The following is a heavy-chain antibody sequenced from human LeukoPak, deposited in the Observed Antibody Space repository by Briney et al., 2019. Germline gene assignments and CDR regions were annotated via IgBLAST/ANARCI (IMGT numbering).Heavy chain of an antibody. CDR3: ARDQTLGSGSYGFDP. V-gene: IGHV4-39*07. Sequence: SETLSLTCTVSGGSISSSSYYWGWIRQPPGKGLEWIGSIYYSGSTYYNPSLKSRVTVSVDTSKNQFSLKLSSVTAADTAVYYCARDQTLGSGSYGFDPWGQGTLVTISS. CDR1: GGSISSSSYY. D-gene: IGHD3-10*01. J-gene: IGHJ5*02. CDR2: IYYSGST.